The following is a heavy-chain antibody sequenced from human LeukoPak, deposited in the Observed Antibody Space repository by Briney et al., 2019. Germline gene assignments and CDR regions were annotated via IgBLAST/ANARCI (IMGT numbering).Heavy chain of an antibody. V-gene: IGHV3-21*01. Sequence: PGRSLRLSCAASGFTFSSYSMNWVRQAPGKGLEWVSSISSSSSYIYYADSVKGRFTISRDNAKNSLYLQMNSLRAEDTVVYYCARQYYYDSSGYVPHFDYWGQGTLVTVSS. J-gene: IGHJ4*02. CDR3: ARQYYYDSSGYVPHFDY. CDR1: GFTFSSYS. D-gene: IGHD3-22*01. CDR2: ISSSSSYI.